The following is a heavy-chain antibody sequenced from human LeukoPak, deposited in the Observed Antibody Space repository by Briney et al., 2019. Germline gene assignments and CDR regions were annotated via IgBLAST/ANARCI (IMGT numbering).Heavy chain of an antibody. CDR3: ARQLGYCSSTSCLLYWFDP. V-gene: IGHV4-34*01. CDR2: INYSGST. J-gene: IGHJ5*02. Sequence: SETLSLTCAVYGGSFSGYYWSWIRQPPGKGLEWVGEINYSGSTNYNPSLKSRVTISVDTSKNQFSLKLSSVTAADTAVYYCARQLGYCSSTSCLLYWFDPWGQGTLVTVSS. D-gene: IGHD2-2*01. CDR1: GGSFSGYY.